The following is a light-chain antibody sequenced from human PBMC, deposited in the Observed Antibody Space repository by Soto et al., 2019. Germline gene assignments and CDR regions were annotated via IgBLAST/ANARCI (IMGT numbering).Light chain of an antibody. V-gene: IGKV1-27*01. Sequence: DIKMTQSPSSLSASVGDRVTITCRASLPISNYLAWYQQKPGKIPNLLIYTASTLQSGVPSRFSGSGSGTDFNSTISSLKPEAVESYYCQKYNSAPLTFGGGTKVEIK. CDR1: LPISNY. J-gene: IGKJ4*02. CDR2: TAS. CDR3: QKYNSAPLT.